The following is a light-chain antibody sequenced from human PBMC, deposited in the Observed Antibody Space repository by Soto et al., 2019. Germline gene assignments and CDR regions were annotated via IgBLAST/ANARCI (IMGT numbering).Light chain of an antibody. CDR3: GSWDSCGGVV. J-gene: IGLJ2*01. CDR2: DIN. V-gene: IGLV1-51*01. CDR1: SSNIGNNY. Sequence: QSVLTQTPSVSAAPGQKVTISCSGSSSNIGNNYVSWYQHLPGTAPKLLIYDINKRPSGIPDRFSGSKSGTSATLGITGLQTGDEADYYCGSWDSCGGVVFGGGTKVTVL.